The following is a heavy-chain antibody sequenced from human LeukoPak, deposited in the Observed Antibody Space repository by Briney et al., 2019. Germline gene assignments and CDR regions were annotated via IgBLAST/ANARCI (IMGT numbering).Heavy chain of an antibody. V-gene: IGHV1-8*01. D-gene: IGHD2-2*02. CDR3: ARGAPFYCSSTSCYTPNWFDP. Sequence: AASVKVSCKASGYTFTSYDINWVRQATGQGLEWMGWMNPNSGNTGYAQKFQGRVTMTRNTSISTAYMELSSLRSEDTAVYYCARGAPFYCSSTSCYTPNWFDPWGQGTLVTVFS. J-gene: IGHJ5*02. CDR1: GYTFTSYD. CDR2: MNPNSGNT.